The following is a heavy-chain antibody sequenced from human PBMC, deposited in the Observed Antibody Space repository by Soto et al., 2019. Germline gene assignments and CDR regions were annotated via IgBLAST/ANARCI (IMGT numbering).Heavy chain of an antibody. V-gene: IGHV3-23*01. J-gene: IGHJ4*02. CDR2: ISGSGGST. CDR3: AKEGRSSWYYFDY. CDR1: GFTFSSYA. Sequence: EVQLLESGGGLVQPGGSLRLSCAASGFTFSSYAMSWVRQAPGKGLEWVSTISGSGGSTYYADSVKVRFTISRDNSKNTLYLQMNSLRAEDTAVYYCAKEGRSSWYYFDYWGQGTLVTVSS. D-gene: IGHD6-13*01.